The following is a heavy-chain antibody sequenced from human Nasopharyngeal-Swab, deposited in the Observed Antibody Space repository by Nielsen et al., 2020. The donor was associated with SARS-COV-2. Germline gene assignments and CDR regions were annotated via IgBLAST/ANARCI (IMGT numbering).Heavy chain of an antibody. CDR1: GYTFTFYR. CDR2: ISRSSNYI. CDR3: ARDLEQQTATVYNGFDH. Sequence: GGSLRLSCAGSGYTFTFYRMSWVRQAPGKGLEWVSSISRSSNYIYYADSVKGRFTISRDNAKNSLYLEMNSVRAEATAVYYCARDLEQQTATVYNGFDHWGQGTLVTVSS. V-gene: IGHV3-21*01. J-gene: IGHJ5*02. D-gene: IGHD1/OR15-1a*01.